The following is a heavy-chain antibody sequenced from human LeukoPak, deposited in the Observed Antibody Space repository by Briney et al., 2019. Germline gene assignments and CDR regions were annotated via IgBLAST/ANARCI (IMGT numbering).Heavy chain of an antibody. J-gene: IGHJ5*02. CDR2: IYYSGGT. CDR3: ARRMASTVGGFDP. V-gene: IGHV4-59*01. CDR1: GGSISSYY. Sequence: SETLSLTCTVSGGSISSYYWSWIRQPPGKGLGWIGYIYYSGGTNYNPSLTSRVTISVDTSKNQFSLKLSSVTAADTAVYYCARRMASTVGGFDPWGQGTLVTVSS. D-gene: IGHD4-17*01.